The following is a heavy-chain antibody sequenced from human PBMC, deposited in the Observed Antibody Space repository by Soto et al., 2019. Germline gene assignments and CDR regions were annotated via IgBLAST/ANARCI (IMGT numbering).Heavy chain of an antibody. V-gene: IGHV3-30*18. CDR3: AKDWGITMIVVVMDY. CDR2: ISYDGSNK. D-gene: IGHD3-22*01. J-gene: IGHJ4*02. CDR1: GFTFSSYG. Sequence: GESLRLSCAASGFTFSSYGMHWVRQAPGKGLEWVAVISYDGSNKYYADSVKGRFTISRDNSENTLYLQMNSLRAEDTAVYYCAKDWGITMIVVVMDYWGQGTLVTVSS.